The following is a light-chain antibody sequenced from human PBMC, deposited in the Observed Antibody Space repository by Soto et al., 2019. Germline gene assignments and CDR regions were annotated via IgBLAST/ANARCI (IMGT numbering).Light chain of an antibody. CDR2: GAS. CDR3: QQYDSTPYT. Sequence: EIELTQSPGTLSLSPGERATLSCRASQSVSSSYLAWYQQKPGQAPRLLIYGASSRATGIPDRLSGSGSGTDFTLTISRLKPEDFAVYYCQQYDSTPYTFGQGTKLEIK. J-gene: IGKJ2*01. CDR1: QSVSSSY. V-gene: IGKV3-20*01.